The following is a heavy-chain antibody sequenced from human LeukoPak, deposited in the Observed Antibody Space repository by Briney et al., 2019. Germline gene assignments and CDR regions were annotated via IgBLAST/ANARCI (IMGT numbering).Heavy chain of an antibody. J-gene: IGHJ5*02. CDR2: ISSDGSII. D-gene: IGHD2-2*01. V-gene: IGHV3-74*01. Sequence: GGSLRLSCAASGFSFSSYWMHWVRQAPGKGLVWVSRISSDGSIINYADSVKGRFTISRDNSKNTLYLQMNSLRAEDTAVYYCAKKFSGFVVVPAALGFDPWGQGTLVTVSS. CDR1: GFSFSSYW. CDR3: AKKFSGFVVVPAALGFDP.